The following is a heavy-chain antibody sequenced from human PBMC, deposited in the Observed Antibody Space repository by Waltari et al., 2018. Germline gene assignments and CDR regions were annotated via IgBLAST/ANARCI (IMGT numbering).Heavy chain of an antibody. Sequence: QVQLVQSGAEVKKPGASVKVSCKASGYTFTSYDINWVRQATGPGLEWMGWMNPNSGNTGYAQKFQGRVTMTRNTSISTAYMELSSLRSEDTAVYYCARGRCSSTSCYGHYYYYYMDVWGKGTTVTVSS. D-gene: IGHD2-2*01. CDR2: MNPNSGNT. CDR1: GYTFTSYD. V-gene: IGHV1-8*01. J-gene: IGHJ6*03. CDR3: ARGRCSSTSCYGHYYYYYMDV.